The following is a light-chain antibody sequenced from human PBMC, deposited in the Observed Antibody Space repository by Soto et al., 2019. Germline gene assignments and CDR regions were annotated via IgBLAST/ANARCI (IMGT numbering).Light chain of an antibody. V-gene: IGLV1-44*01. J-gene: IGLJ1*01. Sequence: QSVLTQPPSASGTPGQRVTISCSGSSSNIGSNTVNWYQQLPGTAPKLLIYSSNQRPSGVPDRFSGSKSGTSASLAISGLQSEDEADYYCAAWDDSLNGVSGTGTKVTVL. CDR1: SSNIGSNT. CDR2: SSN. CDR3: AAWDDSLNGV.